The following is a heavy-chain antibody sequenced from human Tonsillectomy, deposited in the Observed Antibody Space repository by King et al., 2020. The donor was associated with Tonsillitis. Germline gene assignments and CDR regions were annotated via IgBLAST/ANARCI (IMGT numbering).Heavy chain of an antibody. D-gene: IGHD6-6*01. Sequence: TLQESGPALVKPTQTLTLTCTFSGFSLSTSGMCVSWIRQPPGKALEWLARIDWDDDKYYSTSLKTRLTISKDTSKNQVVLTMTNMDPVDTATYYCARTLSIAARPAYFDYWGQGTLVTVSS. V-gene: IGHV2-70*11. J-gene: IGHJ4*02. CDR3: ARTLSIAARPAYFDY. CDR1: GFSLSTSGMC. CDR2: IDWDDDK.